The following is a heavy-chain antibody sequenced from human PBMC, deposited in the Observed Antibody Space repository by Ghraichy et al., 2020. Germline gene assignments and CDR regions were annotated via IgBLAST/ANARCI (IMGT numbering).Heavy chain of an antibody. CDR2: IYSSGST. D-gene: IGHD2-15*01. V-gene: IGHV4-39*01. J-gene: IGHJ5*02. Sequence: SQTLSLTCGVSGDSISSSDHYWGWIRQPPGKNMEWIGTIYSSGSTFYNPSLKSRATMSVDTSKNNFSLNLTSVTAADTAMYYCARHPKGYCSGDNCYSSPLMWFDPWCQVTLVTVSS. CDR1: GDSISSSDHY. CDR3: ARHPKGYCSGDNCYSSPLMWFDP.